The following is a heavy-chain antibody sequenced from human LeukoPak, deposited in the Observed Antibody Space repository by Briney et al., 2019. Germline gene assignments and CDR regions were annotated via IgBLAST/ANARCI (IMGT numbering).Heavy chain of an antibody. J-gene: IGHJ4*02. D-gene: IGHD3-22*01. Sequence: PVASVKVSCKASGYTFTGYYMHWVRQAPGQGLEWMGWINPNSGGTNYAQKFQGRVTMTGDTSISTAYVELSRLRSDDTAVYYCARAAYYYDSSGYYGYWGQGTLVTVSS. CDR2: INPNSGGT. CDR1: GYTFTGYY. CDR3: ARAAYYYDSSGYYGY. V-gene: IGHV1-2*02.